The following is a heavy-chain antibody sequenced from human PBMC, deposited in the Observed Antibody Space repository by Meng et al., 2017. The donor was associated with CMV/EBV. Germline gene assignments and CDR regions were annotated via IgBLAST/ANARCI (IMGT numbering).Heavy chain of an antibody. CDR2: INNSGGT. CDR3: AYYDILTGLRN. CDR1: GGSFSGSY. J-gene: IGHJ4*02. D-gene: IGHD3-9*01. Sequence: GSLRLSCVVYGGSFSGSYWNWIRQSPGKGLEWIGEINNSGGTYYNPSLETRVAISVDTSKNQFSLKLSSVTAADTAVYYCAYYDILTGLRNWGQGTLVTVSS. V-gene: IGHV4-34*01.